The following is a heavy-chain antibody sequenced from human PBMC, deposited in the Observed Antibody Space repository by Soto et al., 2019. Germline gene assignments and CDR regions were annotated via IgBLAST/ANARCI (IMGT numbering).Heavy chain of an antibody. CDR3: AARPDAVVASGFDI. CDR1: GFTFSTYA. Sequence: QVQLVESGGGVVQPGRSLRLSCAASGFTFSTYAMHWVLQAPGKGLEWVAVISYDGSNKYYADYVKDRFSISRDNSKNTLYLQMNSLRDEDTAVYYCAARPDAVVASGFDIWGQGTMVTVSS. D-gene: IGHD2-15*01. J-gene: IGHJ3*02. CDR2: ISYDGSNK. V-gene: IGHV3-30-3*01.